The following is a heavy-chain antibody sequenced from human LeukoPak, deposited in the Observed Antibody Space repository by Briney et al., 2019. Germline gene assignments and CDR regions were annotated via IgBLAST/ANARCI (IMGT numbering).Heavy chain of an antibody. Sequence: GGSLRLSCETSGFIFSNCWMTWVRQAPGKGLEWVANIKTDASEKYYADSVKGRFTISRDNAKNSLYLQMNSLRAEDTAVYYCARDLGTGTTSYWGQGTLVTVSS. J-gene: IGHJ4*02. CDR2: IKTDASEK. D-gene: IGHD1-1*01. CDR1: GFIFSNCW. V-gene: IGHV3-7*01. CDR3: ARDLGTGTTSY.